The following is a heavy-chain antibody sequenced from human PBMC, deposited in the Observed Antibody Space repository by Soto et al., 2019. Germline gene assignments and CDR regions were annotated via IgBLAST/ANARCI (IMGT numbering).Heavy chain of an antibody. D-gene: IGHD6-6*01. CDR2: MSSSSGYI. CDR3: ARMSIVGRRDYYYGMDV. Sequence: XVSLRLSCAASGFTFSSTYSMNCVRQSPGKGLEWVSFMSSSSGYIYYADSVKGRFTISRDNAKNSLYLQMNSLRAEDTAVYYCARMSIVGRRDYYYGMDVWGQGTTVTVSS. V-gene: IGHV3-21*01. J-gene: IGHJ6*02. CDR1: GFTFSSTYS.